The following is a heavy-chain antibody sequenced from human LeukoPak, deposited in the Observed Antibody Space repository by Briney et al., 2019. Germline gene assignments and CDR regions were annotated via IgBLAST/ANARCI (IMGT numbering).Heavy chain of an antibody. CDR1: GGSFSGYY. CDR3: ARGEIDCSNSYYYYYYMDV. CDR2: INHSGTT. Sequence: PSETLPLTCAVYGGSFSGYYWSWIRQPPGKGLEWIGEINHSGTTNYHPSLKSRVTLSVDTSRNQFSLKLSSVTAADTAVYYCARGEIDCSNSYYYYYYMDVWGKGTTVTVSS. D-gene: IGHD4-11*01. V-gene: IGHV4-34*01. J-gene: IGHJ6*03.